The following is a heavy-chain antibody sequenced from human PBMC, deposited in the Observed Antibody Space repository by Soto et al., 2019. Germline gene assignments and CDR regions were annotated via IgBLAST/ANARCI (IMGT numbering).Heavy chain of an antibody. CDR3: AKDDFTDGGDGCYKY. J-gene: IGHJ4*02. V-gene: IGHV3-23*01. D-gene: IGHD2-21*02. CDR1: GFTFKTYS. Sequence: GGPLRLSCASSGFTFKTYSMNWVRQAPGKGLGWVAGIGASGGITWYADSVKGRLSIYRDNSKNTLYLQLNSLRFEDTAVYYCAKDDFTDGGDGCYKYWGAGTLDTDSS. CDR2: IGASGGIT.